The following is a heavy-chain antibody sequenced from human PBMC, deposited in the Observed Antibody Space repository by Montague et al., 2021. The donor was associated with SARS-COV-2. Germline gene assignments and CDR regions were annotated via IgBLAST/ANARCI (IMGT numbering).Heavy chain of an antibody. CDR2: ISTSAYTT. D-gene: IGHD3-16*02. CDR1: GFTFSNYD. Sequence: SLRLSCAASGFTFSNYDMNWVRRAPGKGPEWISYISTSAYTTSYADSVKGRFTISRDNGKNSLYPQMNSLRVEDTAVYYCTRDYRSIVGDGLDIWGQGTKVTVSS. J-gene: IGHJ3*02. CDR3: TRDYRSIVGDGLDI. V-gene: IGHV3-48*03.